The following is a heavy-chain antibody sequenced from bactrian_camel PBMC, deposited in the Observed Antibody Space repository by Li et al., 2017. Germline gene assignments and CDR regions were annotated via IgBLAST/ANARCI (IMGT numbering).Heavy chain of an antibody. CDR1: GDTGSDSC. CDR3: AADSRWWVSLSSGGNCMPSDIGYNY. Sequence: HVQLVESGGGSVQAGGSLELSCVYSGDTGSDSCMAWFRQAPGKEREMVATLYTGTNSAYYGDSVQGRFTISKDNAKNTLYLQMDSLKPEDTAMYYCAADSRWWVSLSSGGNCMPSDIGYNYWGQGTQVTVS. V-gene: IGHV3S1*01. D-gene: IGHD2*01. CDR2: LYTGTNSA. J-gene: IGHJ4*01.